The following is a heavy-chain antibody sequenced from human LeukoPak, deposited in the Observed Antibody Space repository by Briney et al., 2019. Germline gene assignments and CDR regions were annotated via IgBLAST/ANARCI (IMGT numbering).Heavy chain of an antibody. J-gene: IGHJ4*02. CDR2: IKHDGSET. CDR3: ARGGSRSWYFDN. D-gene: IGHD6-13*01. V-gene: IGHV3-7*01. CDR1: GFTFSIYW. Sequence: GGSLRLSCAASGFTFSIYWMSWVRQAPGKGLEWVANIKHDGSETNYVDSVKGRFTISRDNAKNSLYLQMNSLRAEDTAVYYCARGGSRSWYFDNWGQGTLVTVSS.